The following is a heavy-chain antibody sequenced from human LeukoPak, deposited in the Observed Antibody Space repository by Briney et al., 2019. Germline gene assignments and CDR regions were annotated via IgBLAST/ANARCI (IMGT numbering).Heavy chain of an antibody. D-gene: IGHD6-19*01. J-gene: IGHJ5*02. Sequence: AGGSLRLSCAASGFTFSSYSMNWVRQAPGKGLEWVSSISSCSSYIYYADSVKGRFTISRDNAKNSLYLQMNSLRAEDTAVYYCARDPVGYSSGPWGQGTLVTVSS. CDR1: GFTFSSYS. CDR3: ARDPVGYSSGP. V-gene: IGHV3-21*01. CDR2: ISSCSSYI.